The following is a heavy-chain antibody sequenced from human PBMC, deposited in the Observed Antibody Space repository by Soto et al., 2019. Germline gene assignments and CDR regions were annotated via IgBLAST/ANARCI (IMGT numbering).Heavy chain of an antibody. CDR1: GGSFSGYY. CDR3: ASGWWLRRSMDV. D-gene: IGHD5-12*01. V-gene: IGHV4-34*01. CDR2: INHSGST. J-gene: IGHJ6*02. Sequence: QVQLQQWGAGLLKPSETLSLTCAVYGGSFSGYYWSWIRQPPGKGLEWIGEINHSGSTNYNPSLKGRVTISVDTAKNQFSLKLSSVTAADTAVYYCASGWWLRRSMDVWGQGTTVTVSS.